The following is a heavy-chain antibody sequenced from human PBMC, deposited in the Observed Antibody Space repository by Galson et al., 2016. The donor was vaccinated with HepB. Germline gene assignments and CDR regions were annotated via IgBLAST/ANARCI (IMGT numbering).Heavy chain of an antibody. CDR3: ARDVSPYASPPDY. D-gene: IGHD2-2*01. V-gene: IGHV3-48*02. CDR2: IGDTGSRI. J-gene: IGHJ4*02. CDR1: GFTFSSYS. Sequence: SLRLSCAASGFTFSSYSMNWVRQAPGKGLEWVSYIGDTGSRIYYADSAKGRFTISSDNARNSLYMQMNSLRDDDTGVYYCARDVSPYASPPDYWGQGTLVTVSS.